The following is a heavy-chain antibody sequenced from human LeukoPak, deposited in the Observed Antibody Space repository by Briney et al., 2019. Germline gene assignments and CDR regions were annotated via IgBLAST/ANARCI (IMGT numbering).Heavy chain of an antibody. CDR3: ARDVAADPGDY. D-gene: IGHD6-13*01. J-gene: IGHJ4*02. CDR2: IIPILGIA. Sequence: SVKVSCKASGGTFSSYAISWVRQAPGQGLEWMGRIIPILGIANYAQKFQGRVTIIADKSTSTAYMELSSLRSEDTAVYYCARDVAADPGDYWGQGTLVTVSS. CDR1: GGTFSSYA. V-gene: IGHV1-69*04.